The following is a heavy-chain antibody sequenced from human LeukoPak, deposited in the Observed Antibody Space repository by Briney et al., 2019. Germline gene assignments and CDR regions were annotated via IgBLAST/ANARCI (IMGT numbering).Heavy chain of an antibody. CDR3: ARSTSQYSSLSR. J-gene: IGHJ4*02. CDR1: GFTFSSYS. Sequence: PGGSLRLSCAASGFTFSSYSMNWVRQAPGKGLEWVSSITTGSSYRYYADSVKGRFTISRDNAQNSLYLQMHSLRAEDTAVYYCARSTSQYSSLSRWGQGTLVTVSS. V-gene: IGHV3-21*04. CDR2: ITTGSSYR. D-gene: IGHD6-6*01.